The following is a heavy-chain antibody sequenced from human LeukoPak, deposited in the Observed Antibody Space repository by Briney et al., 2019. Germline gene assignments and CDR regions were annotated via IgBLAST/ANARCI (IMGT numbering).Heavy chain of an antibody. D-gene: IGHD1-26*01. V-gene: IGHV3-73*01. CDR1: GFTFSGSA. Sequence: PGGSLRLSCAASGFTFSGSALHWVRQASGKGLEWVGRIRSTANGYATAYAASVKGRFTISRDDSKNTAYLQMDSLKTEDTAVYHCAREGWEPRVAFDIWGQGTMVTVSS. CDR2: IRSTANGYAT. J-gene: IGHJ3*02. CDR3: AREGWEPRVAFDI.